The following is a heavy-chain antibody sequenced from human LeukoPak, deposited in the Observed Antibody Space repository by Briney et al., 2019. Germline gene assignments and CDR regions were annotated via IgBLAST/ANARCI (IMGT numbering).Heavy chain of an antibody. CDR2: ISGSGGST. CDR3: AGCTSWGYYYMDV. CDR1: GFTFSSYA. Sequence: GGSLRLSCAASGFTFSSYAMSWVRQAPGKGLEWVSAISGSGGSTYYADSVKGRFTISRDNSKNTLYLQMNRLRAEDTAVYYCAGCTSWGYYYMDVWGKGTTVTVSS. D-gene: IGHD2-2*01. V-gene: IGHV3-23*01. J-gene: IGHJ6*03.